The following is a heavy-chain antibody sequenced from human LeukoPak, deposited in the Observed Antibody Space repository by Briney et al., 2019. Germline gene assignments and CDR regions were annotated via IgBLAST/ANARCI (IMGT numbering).Heavy chain of an antibody. D-gene: IGHD3-10*01. J-gene: IGHJ4*01. Sequence: PSETLSLTCIVSDYSISSDYYWGWIRQPPGKGLEWIGNIYYDGSTYYNPSLKSRVSISVDTAKNQLSLILTSVTAADTAIYYCAREGLRTMVRGVNFGYWGHGTLVTVSS. CDR1: DYSISSDYY. CDR2: IYYDGST. V-gene: IGHV4-38-2*02. CDR3: AREGLRTMVRGVNFGY.